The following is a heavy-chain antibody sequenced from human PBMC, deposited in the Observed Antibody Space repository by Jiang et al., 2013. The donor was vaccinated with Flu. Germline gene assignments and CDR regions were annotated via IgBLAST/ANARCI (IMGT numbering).Heavy chain of an antibody. J-gene: IGHJ6*02. D-gene: IGHD3-3*01. V-gene: IGHV3-33*06. Sequence: WVAVIWYDKSNKYYADSVKGRFTISRDNSKNTLYLQMNSLRAEDTAVYYCAKDLGARGLYRSGYYYYYGMDVWGQGTMVTVSS. CDR2: IWYDKSNK. CDR3: AKDLGARGLYRSGYYYYYGMDV.